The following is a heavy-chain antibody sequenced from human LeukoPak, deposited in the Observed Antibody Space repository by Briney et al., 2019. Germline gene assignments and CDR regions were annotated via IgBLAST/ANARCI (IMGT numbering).Heavy chain of an antibody. Sequence: KYSQTLSLTCAISGDIFSSNSAAWNWIRQSPSRGLEWLGRTYYRSKLYTYYAVSVKSRISINRDTSKNQVSLQLNSVTPEDTAVYYCVRSQYWRFDDWGQGTLVTVSS. CDR1: GDIFSSNSAA. J-gene: IGHJ4*02. D-gene: IGHD2-8*02. CDR3: VRSQYWRFDD. V-gene: IGHV6-1*01. CDR2: TYYRSKLYT.